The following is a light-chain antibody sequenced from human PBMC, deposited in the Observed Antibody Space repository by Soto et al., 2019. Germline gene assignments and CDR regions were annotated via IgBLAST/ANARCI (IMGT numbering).Light chain of an antibody. CDR3: QSYDATNQV. J-gene: IGLJ3*02. CDR1: SGSIASNY. V-gene: IGLV6-57*01. CDR2: EDN. Sequence: NFMLTQPHSVSESPGKTVIISCTLSSGSIASNYVQWYQQRPGSSPTTVIYEDNQRPSGVPDRFSGSIDSSSNSASLTISGLETEYEADYYCQSYDATNQVFGGGTKLTVL.